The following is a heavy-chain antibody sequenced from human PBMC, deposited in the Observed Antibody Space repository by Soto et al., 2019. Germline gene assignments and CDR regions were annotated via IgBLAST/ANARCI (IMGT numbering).Heavy chain of an antibody. CDR1: GYTFTTYT. CDR2: INAGNGNT. CDR3: ASGRQYYYGSGSYYGMDV. Sequence: QVQLVQSGAEVKKPGASVKVSCKASGYTFTTYTMHWVRQAPGKSLEWMGWINAGNGNTKYSQKFQGRVTITRDTSASTAYMELSSLKSEDTAVYYCASGRQYYYGSGSYYGMDVWGQGTTVTVSS. J-gene: IGHJ6*02. D-gene: IGHD3-10*01. V-gene: IGHV1-3*01.